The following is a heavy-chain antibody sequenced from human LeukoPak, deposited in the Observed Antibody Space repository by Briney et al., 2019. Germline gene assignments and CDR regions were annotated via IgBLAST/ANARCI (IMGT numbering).Heavy chain of an antibody. Sequence: PSETLPLTCTVSGASISNYYCSWIRQSPGKGLEWIGYIYYSGTTNYNPSLKSRVTISVDTPENQFSLKLTSVTAADTAVYYCARSGSYGGHFDNWGQGTLVTVSS. CDR1: GASISNYY. CDR3: ARSGSYGGHFDN. J-gene: IGHJ4*02. D-gene: IGHD1-26*01. CDR2: IYYSGTT. V-gene: IGHV4-59*08.